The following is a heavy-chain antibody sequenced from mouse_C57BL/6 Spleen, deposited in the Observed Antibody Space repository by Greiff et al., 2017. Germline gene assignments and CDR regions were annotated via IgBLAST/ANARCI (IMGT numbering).Heavy chain of an antibody. Sequence: EVQLQQSGPELVKPGASVKISCKASGYTFTDYYMNWVKQSHGKSLEWIGDINPNNGGTSYNQKFKGKATLTVDKSSSTAYMELRSLTSEDSAVYYCARIFGYDEGFAYWGQGTLVTVSA. D-gene: IGHD2-2*01. CDR1: GYTFTDYY. V-gene: IGHV1-26*01. J-gene: IGHJ3*01. CDR2: INPNNGGT. CDR3: ARIFGYDEGFAY.